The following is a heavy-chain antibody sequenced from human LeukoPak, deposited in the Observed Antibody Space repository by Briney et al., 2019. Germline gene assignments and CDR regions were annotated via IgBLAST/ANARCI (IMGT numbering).Heavy chain of an antibody. CDR3: ARDEMDQYGDYPRRFDP. CDR1: GYTFTSYG. V-gene: IGHV1-18*01. J-gene: IGHJ5*02. Sequence: ASVKVSCKASGYTFTSYGISWVRQAPGQGLEWMGWISAYNGNTNYAQKLHGRVTMTTDTSTSTAYMELRSLRSDDTAVYYCARDEMDQYGDYPRRFDPWGQGTLVTVSS. CDR2: ISAYNGNT. D-gene: IGHD4-17*01.